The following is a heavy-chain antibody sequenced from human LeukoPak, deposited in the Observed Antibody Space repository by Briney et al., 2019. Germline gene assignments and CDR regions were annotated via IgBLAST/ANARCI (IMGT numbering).Heavy chain of an antibody. V-gene: IGHV1-18*01. CDR2: ISAYNGNT. Sequence: ASVKVSCKASGYTFTSYGISWVRQAPGQGLEWMGWISAYNGNTNYAQKLQGRVTMTTDTSTSTAYMELRSLRSDDTAVYYCARTEFWSGYPHAIVPFDPWAQGTLVTVSS. CDR1: GYTFTSYG. J-gene: IGHJ5*02. D-gene: IGHD3-3*01. CDR3: ARTEFWSGYPHAIVPFDP.